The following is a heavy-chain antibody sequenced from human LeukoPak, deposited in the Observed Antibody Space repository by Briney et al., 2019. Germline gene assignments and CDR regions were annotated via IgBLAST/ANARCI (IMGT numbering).Heavy chain of an antibody. D-gene: IGHD6-6*01. J-gene: IGHJ4*02. V-gene: IGHV4-39*01. CDR2: IYYSGST. CDR3: ARHASLSIAAYFEY. CDR1: GGSISSSSYY. Sequence: PSETLSLTCTVSGGSISSSSYYWGWIRQPPGKGLEWIGTIYYSGSTYHNPSLKSRVTIFLDTSKNQFSLKLSSVTAADTAVYYCARHASLSIAAYFEYWGQGTLVTVSS.